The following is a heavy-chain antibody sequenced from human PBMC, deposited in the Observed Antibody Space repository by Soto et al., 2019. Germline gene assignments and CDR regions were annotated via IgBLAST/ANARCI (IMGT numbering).Heavy chain of an antibody. V-gene: IGHV4-4*07. J-gene: IGHJ4*02. Sequence: PSETLSLTCTVSGGSISSYYWSWIRQPAGKGLEWIGRIYTSGSTNYNPSLKSRVTMSVDTSKNQFSLKLSSVTAADTAVYYCARAPPPYSSLSDYFDYWGQGTLVTVPS. D-gene: IGHD6-6*01. CDR3: ARAPPPYSSLSDYFDY. CDR2: IYTSGST. CDR1: GGSISSYY.